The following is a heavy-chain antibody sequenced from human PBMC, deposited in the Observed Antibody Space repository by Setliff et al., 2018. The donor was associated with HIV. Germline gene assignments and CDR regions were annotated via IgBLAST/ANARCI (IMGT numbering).Heavy chain of an antibody. CDR1: GYSFTSYW. V-gene: IGHV5-51*01. D-gene: IGHD3-10*01. CDR3: ARHINYYGSGSYPEY. Sequence: PGESLKISCKGSGYSFTSYWIGWVRQMPGKGLEWMGIIYPGDSHTRYSPSFQGQVTISVDNSISTAYLQWSTLKASDTAIYYCARHINYYGSGSYPEYWGQGALVTVS. J-gene: IGHJ4*02. CDR2: IYPGDSHT.